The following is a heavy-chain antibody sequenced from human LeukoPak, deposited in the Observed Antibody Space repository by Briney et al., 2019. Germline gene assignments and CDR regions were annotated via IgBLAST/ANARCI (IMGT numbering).Heavy chain of an antibody. D-gene: IGHD3-10*01. CDR3: AKSPSGTSRPLDS. CDR1: EFPLSGYA. Sequence: GGSLRLSCAASEFPLSGYAMRWVRQAPGKGLEWVSLISGSDGSTYYADSVKGRFTISRDNSKNTLYLQMNSLRAEDTAVYYCAKSPSGTSRPLDSWGQGTLVTVSS. CDR2: ISGSDGST. V-gene: IGHV3-23*01. J-gene: IGHJ4*02.